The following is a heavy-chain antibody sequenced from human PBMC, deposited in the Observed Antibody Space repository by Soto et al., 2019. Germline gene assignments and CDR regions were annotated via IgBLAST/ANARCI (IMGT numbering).Heavy chain of an antibody. Sequence: GESLKISCKGSGYSFTSYWIGWVRQMPGKGLEWMGIIYPGDSDTRYSPSFQGQVTISADKSISTAYLQWSSLKASDTAMYYCARQYCSSTSCYTGPYFDYWGQGTLVTVS. V-gene: IGHV5-51*01. CDR2: IYPGDSDT. CDR1: GYSFTSYW. CDR3: ARQYCSSTSCYTGPYFDY. J-gene: IGHJ4*02. D-gene: IGHD2-2*02.